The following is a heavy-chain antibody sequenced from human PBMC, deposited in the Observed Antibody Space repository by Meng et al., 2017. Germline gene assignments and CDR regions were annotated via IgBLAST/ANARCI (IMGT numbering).Heavy chain of an antibody. V-gene: IGHV3-23*01. Sequence: GGSLRLSCAASGFTFSSYAMSWVRQAPGKGREWVSAISGSGGSTYDAEPVKGRFTIARDNSKNTLYMQMNSLRAEDTAVYYCAKGYYDYVWGSYVDYWGQGTLVTVSS. D-gene: IGHD3-16*01. CDR1: GFTFSSYA. CDR2: ISGSGGST. J-gene: IGHJ4*02. CDR3: AKGYYDYVWGSYVDY.